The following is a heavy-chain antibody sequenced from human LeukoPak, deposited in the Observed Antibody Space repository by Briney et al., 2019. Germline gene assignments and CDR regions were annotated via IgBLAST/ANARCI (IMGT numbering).Heavy chain of an antibody. CDR3: ASPGDYYDRAYFDY. CDR1: GFTFSSYS. V-gene: IGHV3-48*04. D-gene: IGHD3-22*01. J-gene: IGHJ4*02. CDR2: ISSSSTI. Sequence: PGGSLRLSCAASGFTFSSYSMNWVRQAPGKGLEWVSYISSSSTIYYADSVKGRFTIYRDNAKNSLYLQMNSLRAEDTAVYYCASPGDYYDRAYFDYWGQGTLVTVSS.